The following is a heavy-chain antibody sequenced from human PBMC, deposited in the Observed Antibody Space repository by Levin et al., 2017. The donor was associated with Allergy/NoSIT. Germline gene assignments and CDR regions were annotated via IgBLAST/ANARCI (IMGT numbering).Heavy chain of an antibody. CDR3: ARDLITGTPAFDI. CDR2: IYYSGST. Sequence: SQTLSLTCTVSGGSISSYYWSWIRQPPGKGLEWIGYIYYSGSTNYNPSLKSRVTISVDTSKNQFSLKLSSVTAADTAVYYCARDLITGTPAFDIWGQGTMVTVSS. J-gene: IGHJ3*02. D-gene: IGHD1-20*01. CDR1: GGSISSYY. V-gene: IGHV4-59*01.